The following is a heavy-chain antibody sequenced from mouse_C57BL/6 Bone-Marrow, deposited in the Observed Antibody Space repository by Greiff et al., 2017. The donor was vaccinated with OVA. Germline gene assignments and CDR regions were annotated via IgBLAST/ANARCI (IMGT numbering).Heavy chain of an antibody. CDR2: IYPGGGYP. J-gene: IGHJ4*01. CDR1: GYTFTNYW. CDR3: ARRGTYYSNYVAMDY. Sequence: VQVVESGAELVRPGTSVKMSCKASGYTFTNYWIGWAKQRPGHGLEWIGDIYPGGGYPNYNEKFKGKATLTADKSSRTAYMQFSSLTSEDSAIYYCARRGTYYSNYVAMDYWGQGTSVTVSS. V-gene: IGHV1-63*01. D-gene: IGHD2-5*01.